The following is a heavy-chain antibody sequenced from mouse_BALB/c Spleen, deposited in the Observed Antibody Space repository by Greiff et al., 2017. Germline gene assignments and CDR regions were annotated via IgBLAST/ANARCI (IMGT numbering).Heavy chain of an antibody. CDR1: GFAFSSYD. CDR2: ISSGGGST. Sequence: EVKVVESGGGLVKPGGSLKLSCAASGFAFSSYDMSWVRQTPEKRLEWVAYISSGGGSTYYPDTVKGRFTISRDNAKNTLYLHRSSLKAEDTAMYYCARNYGSYYFDCWCQGTTLTVSS. D-gene: IGHD1-1*01. J-gene: IGHJ2*01. CDR3: ARNYGSYYFDC. V-gene: IGHV5-12-1*01.